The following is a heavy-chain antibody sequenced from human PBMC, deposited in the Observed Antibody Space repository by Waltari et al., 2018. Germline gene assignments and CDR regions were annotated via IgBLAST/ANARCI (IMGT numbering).Heavy chain of an antibody. CDR2: IYHPEST. V-gene: IGHV4-38-2*02. CDR3: ARDPQTYYHDPLGHFYTAGMDV. CDR1: GYSISNGYY. J-gene: IGHJ6*02. D-gene: IGHD3-22*01. Sequence: QVHLQESGPGLVKPSETLSLTCEVSGYSISNGYYWAWVRQAPGKGLEWIVCIYHPESTYSRSSIESRVTISMDSSKNQLFLGLSSVTAADTAVYYCARDPQTYYHDPLGHFYTAGMDVWGQGTTVTVSS.